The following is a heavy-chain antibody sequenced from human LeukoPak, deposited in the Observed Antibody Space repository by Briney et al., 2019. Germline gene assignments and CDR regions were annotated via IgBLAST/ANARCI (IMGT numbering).Heavy chain of an antibody. D-gene: IGHD4-23*01. CDR2: IYYSGRT. V-gene: IGHV4-59*11. CDR1: GDSISSHY. CDR3: AREGNDYGANSIDY. Sequence: SETLSLTCTVSGDSISSHYWTWIRQPPGKGLEWIGYIYYSGRTNYNPSLKSRVTISVDPSKNQFSLQLSSVTAADTAVYYCAREGNDYGANSIDYWGQGTLVTVSS. J-gene: IGHJ4*02.